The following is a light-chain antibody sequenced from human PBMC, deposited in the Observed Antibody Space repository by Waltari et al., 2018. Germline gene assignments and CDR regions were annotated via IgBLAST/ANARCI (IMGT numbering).Light chain of an antibody. CDR2: ATS. CDR1: QSISNY. Sequence: DIQMTQSPSSLSASIGDRVPITCRASQSISNYLNWYQQKPGKAPKILIYATSRLESGAPSRFSGSGSGTDFTLTISSLQLEDFATYYCQQSYSAPKTFGQGTRVEIK. CDR3: QQSYSAPKT. J-gene: IGKJ1*01. V-gene: IGKV1-39*01.